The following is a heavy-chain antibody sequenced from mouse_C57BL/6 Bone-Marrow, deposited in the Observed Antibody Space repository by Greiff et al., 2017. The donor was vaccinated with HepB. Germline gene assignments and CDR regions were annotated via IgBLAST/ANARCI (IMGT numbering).Heavy chain of an antibody. J-gene: IGHJ4*01. CDR2: ISSGGSYT. D-gene: IGHD2-5*01. CDR3: ARHGSKYYYAMDY. V-gene: IGHV5-6*02. Sequence: EVMLVESGGDLVKPGGSLKLSCAASGFTFSSYGMSWVRQTPDKRLEWVATISSGGSYTYYPDSVKGRFTISRDNAKNTLYLQMSSLKSEDTAMYYCARHGSKYYYAMDYWGQGTSVTVSS. CDR1: GFTFSSYG.